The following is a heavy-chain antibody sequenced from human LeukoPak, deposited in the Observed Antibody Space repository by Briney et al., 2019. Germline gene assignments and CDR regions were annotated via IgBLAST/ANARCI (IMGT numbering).Heavy chain of an antibody. CDR1: GFTFSSYA. CDR2: ISGSGGST. J-gene: IGHJ4*02. CDR3: AKAWAMVTTYYFDY. Sequence: GGSLRPSCAASGFTFSSYAMSWVRQAPGKGLEWVSAISGSGGSTYYADSVKGRFTISRDNSKNTLYLQMNSLRAEDTAVYYCAKAWAMVTTYYFDYWGQGTLVTVSS. V-gene: IGHV3-23*01. D-gene: IGHD4-17*01.